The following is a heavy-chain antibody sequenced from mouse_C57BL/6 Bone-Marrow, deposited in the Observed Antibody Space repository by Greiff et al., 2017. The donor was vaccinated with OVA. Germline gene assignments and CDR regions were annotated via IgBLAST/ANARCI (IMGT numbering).Heavy chain of an antibody. Sequence: EVKLVESGGGLVQPKGSLKLSCAASGFSFNTYAMNWVRQAPGKGLEWVARIRSKSNNYATYYADSVKDRFTISRDDSESMLYLQMNNLKTEDTAMYYCVKGGNYLFAYWGQGTLVTVSA. CDR3: VKGGNYLFAY. J-gene: IGHJ3*01. V-gene: IGHV10-1*01. CDR1: GFSFNTYA. D-gene: IGHD2-1*01. CDR2: IRSKSNNYAT.